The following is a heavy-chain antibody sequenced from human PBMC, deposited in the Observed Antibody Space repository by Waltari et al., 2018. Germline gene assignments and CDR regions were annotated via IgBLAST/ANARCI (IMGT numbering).Heavy chain of an antibody. CDR3: AREGPVPSITMIVVVNDNWFDP. Sequence: QVQLQESGPGLVKPSQTLSLTCTVSGGSISSGSYYWSWIRQPAGKGLEWIGRIYPSGRTNYNPSLKRRVTISVDTSKNQFSLKLSSVTAADTAVYYCAREGPVPSITMIVVVNDNWFDPWGQGTLVTVSS. V-gene: IGHV4-61*02. J-gene: IGHJ5*02. CDR1: GGSISSGSYY. CDR2: IYPSGRT. D-gene: IGHD3-22*01.